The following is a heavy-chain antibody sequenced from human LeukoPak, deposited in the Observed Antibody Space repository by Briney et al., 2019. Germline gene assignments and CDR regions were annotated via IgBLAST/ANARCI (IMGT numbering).Heavy chain of an antibody. D-gene: IGHD2/OR15-2a*01. CDR1: GNYL. CDR2: INSDGSWT. J-gene: IGHJ4*02. CDR3: VSFYETY. V-gene: IGHV3-74*01. Sequence: GSLRLSCAASGNYLMHWVRQAPGRGLVWVSHINSDGSWTSYADSVKGRFTISKDNAKNTVYLQMNSLRAEDTAVYYCVSFYETYWGRGTLVTVSS.